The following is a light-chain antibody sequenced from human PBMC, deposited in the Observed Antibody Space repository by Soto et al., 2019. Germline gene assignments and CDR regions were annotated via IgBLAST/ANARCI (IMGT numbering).Light chain of an antibody. V-gene: IGKV3D-20*02. CDR3: QQRSSWPLT. J-gene: IGKJ4*02. Sequence: EIVLTQSPATLSLSPGERATLSCWASQSVRSSYVAWFQQKPGLAPRLLIYDASSRATGIPDRFRGSGSGTDFTLTISSLEPEDFAVYFCQQRSSWPLTFGGGTKVDI. CDR2: DAS. CDR1: QSVRSSY.